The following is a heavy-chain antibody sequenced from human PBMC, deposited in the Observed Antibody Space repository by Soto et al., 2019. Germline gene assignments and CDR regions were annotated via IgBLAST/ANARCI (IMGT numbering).Heavy chain of an antibody. V-gene: IGHV3-15*01. CDR2: IKSKTDGGTT. J-gene: IGHJ6*02. Sequence: GGSLRLSCAASGFTFSNAWMSWVRQAPGKGLEWVGRIKSKTDGGTTDYAAPVKGRFTISRDDSKNTLYLQMNSLKTEDTAVYYCTTNEKSIAARPYYYYAMDVWGQGTTVTVSS. CDR3: TTNEKSIAARPYYYYAMDV. CDR1: GFTFSNAW. D-gene: IGHD6-6*01.